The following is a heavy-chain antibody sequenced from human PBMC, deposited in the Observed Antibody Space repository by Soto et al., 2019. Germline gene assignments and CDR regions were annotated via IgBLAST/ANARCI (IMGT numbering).Heavy chain of an antibody. CDR1: GYSISSGYY. D-gene: IGHD3-10*01. Sequence: SETLSLTCAVSGYSISSGYYWGWIRQPPGKGLEWIGSIYHSGSTYYNPSLKSRVTISVDTSKNQFSLKLSSVTAADTAVYYCAGELYYYGSGSYYNEDWFDPWGQGTLVTVSS. CDR2: IYHSGST. J-gene: IGHJ5*02. CDR3: AGELYYYGSGSYYNEDWFDP. V-gene: IGHV4-38-2*02.